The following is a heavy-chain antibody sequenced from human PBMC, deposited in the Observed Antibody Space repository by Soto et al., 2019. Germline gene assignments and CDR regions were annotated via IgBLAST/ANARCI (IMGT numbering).Heavy chain of an antibody. J-gene: IGHJ4*02. CDR1: GYTFTGYD. V-gene: IGHV1-8*01. D-gene: IGHD1-26*01. Sequence: QAQLVQSGAEVKKPGASVKVSCKASGYTFTGYDINWVRQATGQGLEWMGWMNPNSGNTGYAQNFQGRFTMTRDNSITTAYEELTSLRDDDSAVYYCAGEKVGTTGIDFWGQGTLVTVSS. CDR3: AGEKVGTTGIDF. CDR2: MNPNSGNT.